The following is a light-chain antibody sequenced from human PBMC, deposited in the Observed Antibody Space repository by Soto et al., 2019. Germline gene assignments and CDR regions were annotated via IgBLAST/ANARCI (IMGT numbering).Light chain of an antibody. CDR2: AAS. J-gene: IGKJ4*01. V-gene: IGKV3-15*01. CDR1: QSISNN. Sequence: EVVMTQSPATLSVSPGERATLSCRASQSISNNLAWYQQKPGQAPRLLIYAASTRATGIPARFSGSGSGTEFTLTISSLQSEDFAVYYCHQYNNWPPLTFGGGTKVEIK. CDR3: HQYNNWPPLT.